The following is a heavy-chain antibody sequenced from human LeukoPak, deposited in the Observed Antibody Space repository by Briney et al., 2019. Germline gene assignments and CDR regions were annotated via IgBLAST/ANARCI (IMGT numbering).Heavy chain of an antibody. CDR1: GYTLTELS. D-gene: IGHD5-12*01. V-gene: IGHV1-24*01. J-gene: IGHJ4*02. CDR3: ATGWLRFPRTSPGGFED. Sequence: GASVKVSCKVSGYTLTELSMHWVRQAPGKGLEWMGGFDPEDGETIYAQKFQGRVTMTEDTSTDTAYMELSSLRSEDTAVYYCATGWLRFPRTSPGGFEDWGQGTLVTVSS. CDR2: FDPEDGET.